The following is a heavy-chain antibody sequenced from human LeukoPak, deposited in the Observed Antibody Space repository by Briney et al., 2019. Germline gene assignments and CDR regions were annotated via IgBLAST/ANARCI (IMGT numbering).Heavy chain of an antibody. J-gene: IGHJ3*02. CDR1: GLTFSSYW. V-gene: IGHV3-74*01. CDR2: INSDGTST. Sequence: GGSLRLSCAASGLTFSSYWMHWVRQVPGKGLMWVSRINSDGTSTGYADSVKGRLTISRDNAKNTLSLQMNSLRAEDTAVYYCSTSISSTEAFDIWGQGTMVTVSS. D-gene: IGHD2-21*01. CDR3: STSISSTEAFDI.